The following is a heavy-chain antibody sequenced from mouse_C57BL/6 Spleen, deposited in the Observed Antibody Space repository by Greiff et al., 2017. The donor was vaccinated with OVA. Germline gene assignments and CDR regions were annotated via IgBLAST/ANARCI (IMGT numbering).Heavy chain of an antibody. D-gene: IGHD5-1*01. CDR2: ISSGSSTI. CDR1: GFTFSDYG. V-gene: IGHV5-17*01. CDR3: ARRRYLYYFDY. J-gene: IGHJ2*01. Sequence: EVQLVESGGGLVKPGGSLKLSCAASGFTFSDYGMHWVRQAPEKGLEWVAYISSGSSTIYYAVTVKGRFTISRDNAKNTLFLQMTSLRSEDTAMYYCARRRYLYYFDYWGQGTTLTVSS.